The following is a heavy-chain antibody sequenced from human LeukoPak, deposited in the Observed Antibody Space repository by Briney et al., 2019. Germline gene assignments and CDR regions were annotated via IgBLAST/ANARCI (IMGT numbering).Heavy chain of an antibody. CDR2: IIPNLGTT. D-gene: IGHD1-26*01. V-gene: IGHV1-69*04. J-gene: IGHJ4*02. CDR3: AATNDGGGYQWGDFFDF. Sequence: SVKVSCKASGGTSNSHAISWVRQAPGQGLEWMGRIIPNLGTTNRAQNFQDRVTLTADKSTNTAYTELTSLTSDDTAVFYCAATNDGGGYQWGDFFDFWGQGTLVTVSS. CDR1: GGTSNSHA.